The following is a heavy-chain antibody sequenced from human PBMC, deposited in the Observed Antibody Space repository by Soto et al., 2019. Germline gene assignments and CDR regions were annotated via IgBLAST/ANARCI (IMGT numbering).Heavy chain of an antibody. CDR2: ISSSSSYI. CDR3: ARGSTRYCSSTSCYLYFDY. Sequence: PGGSLRLSCAASGFTFSSYSMNWVRQAPGKGLDWVSSISSSSSYIYYADSVKGRFTISRDNAKNSLYLQMNSLRAEDTAVYYCARGSTRYCSSTSCYLYFDYWGQGTLVTVSS. V-gene: IGHV3-21*01. CDR1: GFTFSSYS. D-gene: IGHD2-2*01. J-gene: IGHJ4*02.